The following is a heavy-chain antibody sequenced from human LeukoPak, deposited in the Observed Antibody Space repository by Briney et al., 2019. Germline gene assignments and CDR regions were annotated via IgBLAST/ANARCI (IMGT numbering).Heavy chain of an antibody. D-gene: IGHD3-22*01. J-gene: IGHJ3*02. CDR2: ISGSGGST. CDR3: ARGRHSYESSDYYYEGDAFDI. Sequence: GGSLRLPCAASGFTFSSYGMSWVRQAPGKGLEWVSAISGSGGSTYYADSVKGRFTISRDNSKNTLYLQMNSLRAEDTAVYYCARGRHSYESSDYYYEGDAFDIRGQGTMVTVSS. CDR1: GFTFSSYG. V-gene: IGHV3-23*01.